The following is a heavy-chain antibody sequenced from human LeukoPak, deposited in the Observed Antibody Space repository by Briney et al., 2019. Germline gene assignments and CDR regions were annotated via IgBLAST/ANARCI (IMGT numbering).Heavy chain of an antibody. CDR2: INWNGGST. Sequence: GGSLRLSCAASGFTFDDYGMSWVRQAPGKGLEWVSGINWNGGSTGYADSVKGRFTVSRDNAKNSLYLQMNGLRAEDTALYYCARDFLPLVDDAFDIWGQGTMVTVSS. D-gene: IGHD2-15*01. CDR1: GFTFDDYG. CDR3: ARDFLPLVDDAFDI. V-gene: IGHV3-20*04. J-gene: IGHJ3*02.